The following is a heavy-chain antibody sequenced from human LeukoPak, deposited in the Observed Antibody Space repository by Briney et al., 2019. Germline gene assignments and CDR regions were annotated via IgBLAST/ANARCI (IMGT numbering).Heavy chain of an antibody. V-gene: IGHV3-48*03. CDR1: GFIFSDFE. CDR3: ARFSKDAAGNFDY. D-gene: IGHD6-13*01. CDR2: IYIYTSGSTI. Sequence: GGSLRLSCETSGFIFSDFEMSWVRQAPGKGLEWISYIYIYTSGSTIYYADSVKGRFTISKDNAKNSLYLQMNSLRAEDTAVYYCARFSKDAAGNFDYWGQGTLVTVSS. J-gene: IGHJ4*02.